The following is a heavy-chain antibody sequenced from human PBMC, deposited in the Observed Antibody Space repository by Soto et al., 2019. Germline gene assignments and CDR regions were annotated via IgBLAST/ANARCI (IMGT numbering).Heavy chain of an antibody. J-gene: IGHJ5*02. CDR3: ARSSVRRRGGLYYNWFDP. Sequence: SVKVSCKASGGTFSSYAISWVRQAPGQGLEWMGGIIPIFGTANYAQKFQGRVTITADESTSTAYMELSSLRSEDTAVYYCARSSVRRRGGLYYNWFDPWGQGTLITVSS. V-gene: IGHV1-69*13. CDR2: IIPIFGTA. CDR1: GGTFSSYA. D-gene: IGHD2-2*02.